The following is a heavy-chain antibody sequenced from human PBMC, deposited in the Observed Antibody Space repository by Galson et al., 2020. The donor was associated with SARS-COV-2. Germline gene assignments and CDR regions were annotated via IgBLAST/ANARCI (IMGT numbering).Heavy chain of an antibody. Sequence: GGSLRLSCAASGFALSDYGMAWVRQAPGKGLEWVSSISSRGSYIFYADSVKGRFTVSRDNAQNSLYLRMSSLKAEDTAVYFCAGGGSTVPGVYYFDSWGQGSLVTVSS. CDR1: GFALSDYG. V-gene: IGHV3-21*01. J-gene: IGHJ4*02. D-gene: IGHD6-19*01. CDR2: ISSRGSYI. CDR3: AGGGSTVPGVYYFDS.